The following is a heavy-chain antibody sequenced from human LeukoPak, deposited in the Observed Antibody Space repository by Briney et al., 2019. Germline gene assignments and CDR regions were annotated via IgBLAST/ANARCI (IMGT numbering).Heavy chain of an antibody. Sequence: SETLSLTCAVSGGPFSGYSWSWIRQSPGKGLEWIGEINHSGSTNYNPSLKNRVTISVDTSKNQFSLKLSSVTAADTAVYYCASVRYYDSSGYYWVPFSYWGQGTLVTVSS. CDR3: ASVRYYDSSGYYWVPFSY. CDR2: INHSGST. V-gene: IGHV4-34*01. D-gene: IGHD3-22*01. J-gene: IGHJ4*02. CDR1: GGPFSGYS.